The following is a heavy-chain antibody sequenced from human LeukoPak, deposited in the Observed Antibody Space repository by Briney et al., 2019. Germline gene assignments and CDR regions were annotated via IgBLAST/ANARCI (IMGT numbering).Heavy chain of an antibody. Sequence: SVKVSCKASGGTFSSYAISWVRQAPGQGLEWMGGIIPIFGTANYAQKFQGRVTIIADESTSTAYMELSSLRSEDTTVYYCARVSIAARSPYYYGMDVWGQGTTVTVSS. D-gene: IGHD6-6*01. V-gene: IGHV1-69*13. CDR2: IIPIFGTA. CDR1: GGTFSSYA. CDR3: ARVSIAARSPYYYGMDV. J-gene: IGHJ6*02.